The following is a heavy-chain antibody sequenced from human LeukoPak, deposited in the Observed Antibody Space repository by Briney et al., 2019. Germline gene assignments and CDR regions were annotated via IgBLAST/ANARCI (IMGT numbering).Heavy chain of an antibody. J-gene: IGHJ4*02. CDR1: GFAVSDHY. D-gene: IGHD6-13*01. Sequence: PGGSPRLSCEVSGFAVSDHYMVWVRQAPGKGLEWVGRIKDERNSDTTDYVASVEGRFTISRDDSRNSVYLQMNSLKTEDTGMYYCTRRRTGMGAAGIDYWGQGTLVTVST. CDR2: IKDERNSDTT. CDR3: TRRRTGMGAAGIDY. V-gene: IGHV3-72*01.